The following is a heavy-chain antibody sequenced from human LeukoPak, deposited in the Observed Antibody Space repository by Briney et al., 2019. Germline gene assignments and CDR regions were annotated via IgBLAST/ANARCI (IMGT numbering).Heavy chain of an antibody. CDR2: IYYSGST. V-gene: IGHV4-61*01. CDR3: ARDPGYSGIDY. J-gene: IGHJ4*02. Sequence: SETLSHTCTVSGGSISSSSYYWCWIRQPPGKGLEWIGYIYYSGSTNYNPSLKSRATMSLDTSKNQFSLNLNSVTAADTAVYYCARDPGYSGIDYWGQGTLVTVSS. D-gene: IGHD5-12*01. CDR1: GGSISSSSYY.